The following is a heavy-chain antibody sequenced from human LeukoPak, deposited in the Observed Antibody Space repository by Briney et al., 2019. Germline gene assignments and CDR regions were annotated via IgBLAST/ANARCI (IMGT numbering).Heavy chain of an antibody. Sequence: PSETLSLTCIVSGGSISSSSYYWGWIRQPPGKGLEWIGSIYYSGSTYYNPSLKSRVTISVDTSKNQFSLKLSSVTAADTAVYYCARYCSGGSCQDWGQGTLVTVSS. CDR1: GGSISSSSYY. J-gene: IGHJ4*02. D-gene: IGHD2-15*01. V-gene: IGHV4-39*01. CDR2: IYYSGST. CDR3: ARYCSGGSCQD.